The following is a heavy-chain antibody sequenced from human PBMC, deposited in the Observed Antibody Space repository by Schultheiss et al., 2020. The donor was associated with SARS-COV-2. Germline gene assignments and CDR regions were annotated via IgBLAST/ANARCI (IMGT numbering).Heavy chain of an antibody. CDR2: IYYSGST. Sequence: SETLSLTCTVSGGSISSSSYYWSWIRQPPGKGLEWIGYIYYSGSTNYNPSLKSRVTISVDTSKNQFSLKLSSVTAADTAGEDGARAGSRLGPDRAGAVPFDDWGQGTLVTGSS. CDR3: ARAGSRLGPDRAGAVPFDD. J-gene: IGHJ4*02. V-gene: IGHV4-61*05. CDR1: GGSISSSSYY. D-gene: IGHD3-10*01.